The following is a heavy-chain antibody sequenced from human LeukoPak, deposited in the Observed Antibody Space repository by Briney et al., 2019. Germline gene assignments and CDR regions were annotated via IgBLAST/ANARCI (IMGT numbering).Heavy chain of an antibody. CDR3: ARDRGRYYDSRGFYWGYYFDS. D-gene: IGHD3-22*01. V-gene: IGHV3-30-3*01. J-gene: IGHJ4*02. CDR1: GFTFSSYA. Sequence: PGGSLRLSCAASGFTFSSYAMHWVRQAPGKGLEWVAVISYDGSNKYYADSVKGRFTISRDNSKNTPYLQMSSVRVDDTAVYYCARDRGRYYDSRGFYWGYYFDSWGQGILVTVST. CDR2: ISYDGSNK.